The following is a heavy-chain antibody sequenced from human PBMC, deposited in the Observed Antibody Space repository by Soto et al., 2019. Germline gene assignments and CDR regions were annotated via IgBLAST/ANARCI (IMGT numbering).Heavy chain of an antibody. CDR2: IYYSGST. V-gene: IGHV4-59*01. CDR3: ARDSRSGWYWFDP. CDR1: GGSISSYY. J-gene: IGHJ5*02. Sequence: SETLSLTCTVSGGSISSYYWSWIRQPPGKGLEWIGYIYYSGSTNYNPSLKSRVTISVDTSKNQFSLKLSSVTAADTAVYYCARDSRSGWYWFDPWGQGTLVTVSS. D-gene: IGHD6-19*01.